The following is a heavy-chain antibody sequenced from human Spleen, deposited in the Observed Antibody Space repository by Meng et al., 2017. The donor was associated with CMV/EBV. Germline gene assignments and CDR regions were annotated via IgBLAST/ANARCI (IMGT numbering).Heavy chain of an antibody. CDR3: AKDSSGDFDY. J-gene: IGHJ4*02. CDR1: GFTFSSYA. CDR2: ISGSGGST. D-gene: IGHD6-19*01. V-gene: IGHV3-23*01. Sequence: LSCSASGFTFSSYAMSWVRQAPGKGLEWVSAISGSGGSTYYADSVKGRFTISRDNSKNTLYLQMNSLRAEDTAVYYCAKDSSGDFDYWGQGTLVTVSS.